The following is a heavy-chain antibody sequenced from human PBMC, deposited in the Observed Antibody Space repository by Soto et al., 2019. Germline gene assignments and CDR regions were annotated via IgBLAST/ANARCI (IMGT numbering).Heavy chain of an antibody. CDR1: GGSISSYY. Sequence: SETLSLTCTISGGSISSYYWSWIRQPPGKGLEWIGYIYYSGSTNYNPSLKSRVTISVDTSKNQFSLKLSSVTAADTAVYYCAKMRLGYYYGMDVWGQGTTVTVSS. J-gene: IGHJ6*02. CDR2: IYYSGST. V-gene: IGHV4-59*01. D-gene: IGHD3-16*01. CDR3: AKMRLGYYYGMDV.